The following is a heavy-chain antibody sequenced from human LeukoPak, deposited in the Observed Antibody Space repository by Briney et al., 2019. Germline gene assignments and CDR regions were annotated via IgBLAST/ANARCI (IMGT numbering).Heavy chain of an antibody. CDR2: ITLIRATI. J-gene: IGHJ6*03. CDR1: GFTFSNYN. D-gene: IGHD3-9*01. Sequence: PGGSLRLSCAASGFTFSNYNMNWVRQAPGKGLEWVAYITLIRATIHYADSVKGRFTISIDNAKNSLSLQMNSLRAEDTAVYYCARDGTLRYFDLYYYYYMDVWGKGTTVTVSS. CDR3: ARDGTLRYFDLYYYYYMDV. V-gene: IGHV3-48*01.